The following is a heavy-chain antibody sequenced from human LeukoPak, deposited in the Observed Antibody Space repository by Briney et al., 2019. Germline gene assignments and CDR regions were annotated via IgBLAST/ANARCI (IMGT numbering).Heavy chain of an antibody. J-gene: IGHJ4*02. CDR3: ARERVYYDSSGYRYYFDY. CDR1: GGSISSYY. V-gene: IGHV4-59*01. CDR2: IYYSGST. D-gene: IGHD3-22*01. Sequence: SETLSLTCTVSGGSISSYYWSWIRQPPGKGLEWIGYIYYSGSTNYNPSLKSRVTISVDTSKNQFSLKLSSVTAADTAVYYCARERVYYDSSGYRYYFDYWGQGTLVTVSS.